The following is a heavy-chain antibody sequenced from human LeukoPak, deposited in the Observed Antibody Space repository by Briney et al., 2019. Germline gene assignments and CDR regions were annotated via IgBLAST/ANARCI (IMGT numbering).Heavy chain of an antibody. CDR1: GFTFSSYS. V-gene: IGHV3-21*01. D-gene: IGHD5-18*01. CDR2: ISSSSSDI. J-gene: IGHJ4*02. Sequence: GGSLRLSCAASGFTFSSYSMNWVRQAPGKGREWVSSISSSSSDIYYADSVKGRFTISRDNAKTSLYLQMNSLRAEDTAVYYYARDPTMVTGHYWGQGTLVTVSS. CDR3: ARDPTMVTGHY.